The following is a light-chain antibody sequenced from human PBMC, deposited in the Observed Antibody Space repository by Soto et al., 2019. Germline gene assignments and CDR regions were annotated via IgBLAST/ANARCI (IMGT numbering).Light chain of an antibody. V-gene: IGLV2-23*02. Sequence: ALTQPAAVSGSTGQSITISCTGTSSDVGYYHLVSWYQQHPGKAPKLIIYEVNKRPSGFSNRFSGSKSGNTASLTISGLQAEDEADYYCCSYAGSTTHYVFGTGTKVTVL. CDR2: EVN. CDR1: SSDVGYYHL. J-gene: IGLJ1*01. CDR3: CSYAGSTTHYV.